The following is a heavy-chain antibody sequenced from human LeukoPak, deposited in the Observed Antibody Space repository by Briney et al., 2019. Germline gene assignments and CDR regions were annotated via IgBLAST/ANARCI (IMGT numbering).Heavy chain of an antibody. J-gene: IGHJ4*02. Sequence: GASVNVSCQASGYTFTSYDINWVRQATGPGLESMGWMSPHSGNTVFGQTFLGCVPMTRNTSISTAYMELSSLTSEDSAVYYCARRLGAAGTTLHYWGQGTLVTVSS. CDR1: GYTFTSYD. CDR3: ARRLGAAGTTLHY. D-gene: IGHD6-13*01. CDR2: MSPHSGNT. V-gene: IGHV1-8*01.